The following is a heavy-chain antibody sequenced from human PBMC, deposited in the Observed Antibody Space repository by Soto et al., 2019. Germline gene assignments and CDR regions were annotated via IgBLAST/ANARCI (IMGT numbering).Heavy chain of an antibody. CDR1: GGFVSSGNYY. Sequence: QVQLQQWGAGLLKPSETLSLTCAVYGGFVSSGNYYWSWIRQPPGKGLEWIGEMSHSGGTHFNPSHKSRVTITVDTSKNQCSLKMSSVTAADTALYYCARVERGTATTVVDAFDIWGPGTIVTVSS. CDR2: MSHSGGT. V-gene: IGHV4-34*01. CDR3: ARVERGTATTVVDAFDI. J-gene: IGHJ3*02. D-gene: IGHD1-1*01.